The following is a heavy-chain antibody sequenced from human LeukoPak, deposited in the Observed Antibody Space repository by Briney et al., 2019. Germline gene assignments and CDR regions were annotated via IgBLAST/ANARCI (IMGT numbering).Heavy chain of an antibody. D-gene: IGHD1-26*01. CDR2: IYYSGSNSGST. J-gene: IGHJ2*01. V-gene: IGHV4-59*01. CDR1: GCSFTSYY. Sequence: SETLSLTCTMSGCSFTSYYWSWIRQPPGKGLEWIGYIYYSGSNSGSTNYHPSLKSRVTISLDTSKNLYSLKLRSVTAADTAVYYCARRAIVDWYFDLWGRGTLVTVSS. CDR3: ARRAIVDWYFDL.